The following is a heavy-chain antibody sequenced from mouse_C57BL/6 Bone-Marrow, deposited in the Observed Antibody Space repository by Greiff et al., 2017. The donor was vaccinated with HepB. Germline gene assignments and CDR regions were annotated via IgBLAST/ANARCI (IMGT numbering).Heavy chain of an antibody. CDR2: TFYSGIT. CDR3: ASIYDGYYDYAMDY. CDR1: GFSINSDCY. Sequence: EVQVVESGPSLVRPSQTLSLTCTVTGFSINSDCYWIWIRQFPGNKLEYIGYTFYSGITYYNPSLESRTYITRDTSKNQFSLKLSSVTTEDTATYYCASIYDGYYDYAMDYWGQGTSVTVSS. D-gene: IGHD2-3*01. V-gene: IGHV3-3*01. J-gene: IGHJ4*01.